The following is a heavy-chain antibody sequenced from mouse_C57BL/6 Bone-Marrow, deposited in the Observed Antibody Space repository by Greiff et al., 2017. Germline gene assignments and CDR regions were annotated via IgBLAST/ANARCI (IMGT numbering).Heavy chain of an antibody. CDR2: INPSSGYT. Sequence: QVQLQQSGAELARPGASVKMSCKASGYTFTSYTMHWVKQRPGQGLEWIGYINPSSGYTKYKKKFKDKVTLTADKSTSTAYMQLSRLTSEDSAVYYCARCYGADWGKGTLVTVSA. V-gene: IGHV1-4*01. CDR3: ARCYGAD. J-gene: IGHJ3*01. D-gene: IGHD1-1*02. CDR1: GYTFTSYT.